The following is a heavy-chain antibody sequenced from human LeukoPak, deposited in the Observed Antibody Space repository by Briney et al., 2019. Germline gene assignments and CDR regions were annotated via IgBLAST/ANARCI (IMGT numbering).Heavy chain of an antibody. D-gene: IGHD1-14*01. Sequence: AQSVSLICAVSGHSKSSGYYWGWIRQPTGTGVEWSGSLYLRGSTFYKPFLERRVTISVDTSKNQLSQRLRSGAAADTAVYSCATEVRASQTIDYWGQGNLVTVSS. CDR3: ATEVRASQTIDY. CDR2: LYLRGST. V-gene: IGHV4-38-2*02. J-gene: IGHJ4*02. CDR1: GHSKSSGYY.